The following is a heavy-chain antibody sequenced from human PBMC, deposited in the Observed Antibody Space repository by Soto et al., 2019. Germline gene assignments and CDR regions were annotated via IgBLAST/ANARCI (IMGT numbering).Heavy chain of an antibody. CDR1: GGSISSSSYY. D-gene: IGHD3-10*01. Sequence: SETLSLTCTVSGGSISSSSYYWGWIRQPPGKGLEWIGSIYYSGSTYYNPSLKSRVTISVDTSKNQFSLKLSSVTAADTAVYYCARHGFGESDNWFDPWGQGTLVTVSS. CDR3: ARHGFGESDNWFDP. CDR2: IYYSGST. J-gene: IGHJ5*02. V-gene: IGHV4-39*01.